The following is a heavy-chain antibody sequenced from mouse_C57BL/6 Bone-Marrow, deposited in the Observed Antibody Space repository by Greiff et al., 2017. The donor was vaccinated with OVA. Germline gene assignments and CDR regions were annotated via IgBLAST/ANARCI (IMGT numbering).Heavy chain of an antibody. Sequence: VQLKESGPGLVQPSQSLSITCTVSGFSLTSYGVHWVRQSPGKGLEWLGVIWSGGSTDYNAAFISRLSISKDNSKSQVFFKMNSLQADGTAIYYCARKDDGYYYWYFDVWGTGTTVTVSS. D-gene: IGHD2-3*01. J-gene: IGHJ1*03. CDR2: IWSGGST. CDR1: GFSLTSYG. CDR3: ARKDDGYYYWYFDV. V-gene: IGHV2-2*01.